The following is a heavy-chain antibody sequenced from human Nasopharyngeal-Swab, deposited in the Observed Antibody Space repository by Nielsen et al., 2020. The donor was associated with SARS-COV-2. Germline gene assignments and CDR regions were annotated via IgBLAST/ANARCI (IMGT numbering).Heavy chain of an antibody. CDR2: IIPIFGTA. CDR1: GGTFSSYA. Sequence: SVKVSCKASGGTFSSYAISWVRQAPGQGLEWMGGIIPIFGTANYAQKFQGRVTITADESTSTAYMELSSLRSEDTAVYYCARSKTPHGILWFGELFKFKGYYGMDVWGQGTTVTVSS. CDR3: ARSKTPHGILWFGELFKFKGYYGMDV. J-gene: IGHJ6*02. D-gene: IGHD3-10*01. V-gene: IGHV1-69*13.